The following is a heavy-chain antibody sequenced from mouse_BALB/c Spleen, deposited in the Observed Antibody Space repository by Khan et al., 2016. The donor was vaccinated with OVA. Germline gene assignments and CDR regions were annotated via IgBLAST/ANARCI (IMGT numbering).Heavy chain of an antibody. Sequence: VQLQQSGAELVRPGALVKLSCKASGYNITDYYMHWVKQRPEQGLEWIGWIDPENGGTIYDQKFKGKARITANTSSNTAYLQLSSLTSEDAAVYYCASARYSAWFAYWGQGTPVTVSA. CDR1: GYNITDYY. J-gene: IGHJ3*01. D-gene: IGHD2-14*01. CDR2: IDPENGGT. CDR3: ASARYSAWFAY. V-gene: IGHV14-1*02.